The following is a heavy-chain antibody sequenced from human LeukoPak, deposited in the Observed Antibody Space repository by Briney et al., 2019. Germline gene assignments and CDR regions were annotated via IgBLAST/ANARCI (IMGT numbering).Heavy chain of an antibody. CDR3: ARAAYSSSWSVLYAFDI. Sequence: GGSLRLSCAASGFTFSSYGMHWVRQAPGKGLEWVAVISYDGSNKYYADSVKGRFTISRDNAKNSLYLQMNSLRDEDTAVYHCARAAYSSSWSVLYAFDIWGQGTMVTVSS. D-gene: IGHD6-13*01. J-gene: IGHJ3*02. CDR1: GFTFSSYG. V-gene: IGHV3-30*03. CDR2: ISYDGSNK.